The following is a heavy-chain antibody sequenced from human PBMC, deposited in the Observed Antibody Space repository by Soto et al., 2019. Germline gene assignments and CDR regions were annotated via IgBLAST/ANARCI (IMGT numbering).Heavy chain of an antibody. D-gene: IGHD2-15*01. V-gene: IGHV3-7*01. CDR3: ARDCSGGSCQY. CDR1: GFTLSYYW. CDR2: IKEDGSEK. Sequence: EVQLMESGGGLVQPGGSLRLSCAASGFTLSYYWMSWVRQAPGKGLEWVANIKEDGSEKYYVDSVKGRFTISRYNAQNSVFLQMNGLRAEDTAFYYCARDCSGGSCQYWGQGTLVTVSS. J-gene: IGHJ4*02.